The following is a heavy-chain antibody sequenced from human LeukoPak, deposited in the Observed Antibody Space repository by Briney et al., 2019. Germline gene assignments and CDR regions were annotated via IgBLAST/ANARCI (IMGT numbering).Heavy chain of an antibody. CDR2: INPSGGST. J-gene: IGHJ1*01. D-gene: IGHD3-9*01. V-gene: IGHV1-46*01. CDR1: GYTFTSYY. Sequence: GASVKVSCKASGYTFTSYYMHWVRQAPGQGLEWMGIINPSGGSTSYAQKFQGRVTMTRDTSTSTVYMELSSLRSEDTAVYYCARASGVLRYFDWTRPAEYFQHWGQGTLVTVSS. CDR3: ARASGVLRYFDWTRPAEYFQH.